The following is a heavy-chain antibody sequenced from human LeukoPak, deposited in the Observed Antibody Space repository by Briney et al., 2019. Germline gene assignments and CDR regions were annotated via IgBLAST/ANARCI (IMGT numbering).Heavy chain of an antibody. CDR1: GFTLSSYS. V-gene: IGHV3-21*01. CDR2: ISSSSSYI. D-gene: IGHD4-11*01. J-gene: IGHJ3*02. CDR3: ARGYSNYGYVFDI. Sequence: GGSLRLSCAASGFTLSSYSMNWVRQAPGKGLEWVSSISSSSSYIYYADSVKGRFTISRDNAKNSLWLQMNSLRVEDAAVYYCARGYSNYGYVFDIWGQGTMVSVSS.